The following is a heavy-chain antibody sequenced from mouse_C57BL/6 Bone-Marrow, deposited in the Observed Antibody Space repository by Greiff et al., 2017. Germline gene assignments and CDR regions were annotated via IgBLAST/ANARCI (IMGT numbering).Heavy chain of an antibody. V-gene: IGHV1-80*01. D-gene: IGHD1-1*01. CDR2: IYPGDGDT. J-gene: IGHJ1*03. Sequence: QVQLQQSGAELVKPGASVKISCKASGYAFSSYWMNWVKQRPGKGLEWIGQIYPGDGDTNYNGKFKGKATLTADKSSSTAYMQLSSLTSEDSAVYFCASSHYYGSSWYFDVWGTGTTVTVSS. CDR3: ASSHYYGSSWYFDV. CDR1: GYAFSSYW.